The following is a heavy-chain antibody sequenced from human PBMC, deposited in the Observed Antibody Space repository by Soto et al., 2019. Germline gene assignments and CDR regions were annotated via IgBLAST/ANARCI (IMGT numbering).Heavy chain of an antibody. D-gene: IGHD3-22*01. CDR3: VKDDGGYPSTAPH. J-gene: IGHJ1*01. Sequence: GGSLRLSCAASGITISNYPMSWVRQAPGKGLDWVSGISGSGDRTYYADSAKGRSTISKDISKNSLSLQLDNLGVEDMAVYFCVKDDGGYPSTAPHWGQGTLVTVSS. CDR1: GITISNYP. V-gene: IGHV3-23*01. CDR2: ISGSGDRT.